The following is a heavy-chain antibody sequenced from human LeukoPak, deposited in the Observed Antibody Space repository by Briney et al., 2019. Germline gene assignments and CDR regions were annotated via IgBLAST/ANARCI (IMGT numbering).Heavy chain of an antibody. Sequence: SETLSLTCIVSGGSISGYYWSWIRQPAGKGLEWIGRMDTSGHTNYNPSLMSRVTMSVDTSKNQFSLRLTSVTAADTAVYYCARHWSHSVAQFGRSYWFDPWGQGTLVTVSS. V-gene: IGHV4-4*07. J-gene: IGHJ5*02. CDR3: ARHWSHSVAQFGRSYWFDP. D-gene: IGHD2-15*01. CDR2: MDTSGHT. CDR1: GGSISGYY.